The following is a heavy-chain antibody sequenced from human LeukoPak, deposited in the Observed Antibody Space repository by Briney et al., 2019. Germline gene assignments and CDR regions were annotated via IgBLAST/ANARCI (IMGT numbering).Heavy chain of an antibody. D-gene: IGHD1-14*01. Sequence: SGGSLRLSCVASGFPFSSYWMTWVRQAPGKGLEWVANIKQDGSKKSYVDPVKGRFTISRDNAKNSLYLQMNSLRAEDAAVYYCARGTGFDYWGQGTLVTVSS. J-gene: IGHJ4*02. V-gene: IGHV3-7*03. CDR1: GFPFSSYW. CDR2: IKQDGSKK. CDR3: ARGTGFDY.